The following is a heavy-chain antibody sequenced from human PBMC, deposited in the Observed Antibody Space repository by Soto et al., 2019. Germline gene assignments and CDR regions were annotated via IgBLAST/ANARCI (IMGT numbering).Heavy chain of an antibody. V-gene: IGHV1-69*01. Sequence: QVQLVQSGAEVKKPGSSVKVSYKASGGTFSSYAISWVRQAPGQGLEWMGGIIPIFGTANYAQKFQGRVTIAVDESTSTDYMELSSLRSEDTAMYYCARYADYGCKSSAFDIWGQGTKVTFSS. J-gene: IGHJ3*02. D-gene: IGHD4-17*01. CDR2: IIPIFGTA. CDR1: GGTFSSYA. CDR3: ARYADYGCKSSAFDI.